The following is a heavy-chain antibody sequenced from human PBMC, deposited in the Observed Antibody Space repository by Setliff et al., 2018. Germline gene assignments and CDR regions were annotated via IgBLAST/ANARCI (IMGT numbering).Heavy chain of an antibody. J-gene: IGHJ4*02. Sequence: ASVKVSCKASRYTFNSYAMNWVRQAPGQGLEWMGWINTNTGNPTYAQGFTGRFVFSLDTSVTTAYLQISSLKAQDSAVYYCATGQHSGSWTLDQWGQGTLVTVSS. CDR1: RYTFNSYA. V-gene: IGHV7-4-1*02. D-gene: IGHD6-13*01. CDR2: INTNTGNP. CDR3: ATGQHSGSWTLDQ.